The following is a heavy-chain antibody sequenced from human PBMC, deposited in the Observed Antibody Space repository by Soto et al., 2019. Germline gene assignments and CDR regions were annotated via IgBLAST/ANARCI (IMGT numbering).Heavy chain of an antibody. D-gene: IGHD6-6*01. CDR3: ARLNSSLQQQYYYYYGMDV. CDR2: IDPSDSYT. Sequence: GESLKISCKGSGYSFTSYWISWVRQMPGKGLEWMGRIDPSDSYTNYSPSFQGHVTISADKYISTAYLQWSSLKASDTAMYYCARLNSSLQQQYYYYYGMDVWGQGTTVTVSS. CDR1: GYSFTSYW. V-gene: IGHV5-10-1*01. J-gene: IGHJ6*02.